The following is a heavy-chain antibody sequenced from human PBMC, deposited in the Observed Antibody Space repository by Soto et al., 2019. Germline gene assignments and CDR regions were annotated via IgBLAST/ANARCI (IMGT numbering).Heavy chain of an antibody. CDR1: GYTFTSYG. CDR2: ISAYNGNT. V-gene: IGHV1-18*01. CDR3: ARAGSSWTQGNWFDP. J-gene: IGHJ5*02. Sequence: ASVKVSCKASGYTFTSYGISWVRQAPGQGLEWMGWISAYNGNTNYAQKLQGRVTMTTDTSTSTAYMELRSLRSDDTAVYYCARAGSSWTQGNWFDPWGQGTLVTVS. D-gene: IGHD6-13*01.